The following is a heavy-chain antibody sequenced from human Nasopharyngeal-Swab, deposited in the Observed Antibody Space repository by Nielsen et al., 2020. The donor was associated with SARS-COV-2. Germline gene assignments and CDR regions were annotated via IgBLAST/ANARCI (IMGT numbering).Heavy chain of an antibody. CDR1: GFTFSSYG. Sequence: SLKISCAASGFTFSSYGMHWVRHAPGKVLEWVAVIWYDGSNKYYADSVKGRFTISRDNSKNTLYLQMNSLRAEDTAVYYCARGRSSSWEDYFDYWGQGTLVTVSS. J-gene: IGHJ4*02. V-gene: IGHV3-33*01. CDR2: IWYDGSNK. D-gene: IGHD6-13*01. CDR3: ARGRSSSWEDYFDY.